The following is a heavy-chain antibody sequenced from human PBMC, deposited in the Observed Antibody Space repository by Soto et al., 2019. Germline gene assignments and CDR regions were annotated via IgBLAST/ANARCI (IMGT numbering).Heavy chain of an antibody. D-gene: IGHD3-22*01. CDR3: AKDPIYYYDSRGYLDY. V-gene: IGHV3-30*18. CDR1: GFTFSSYG. CDR2: ISYDGSNK. J-gene: IGHJ4*02. Sequence: GGSLRLSCAASGFTFSSYGMHWVRQAPGKGLEWVAVISYDGSNKYCADSVKGRFTISRDNSKNTLYLQMNSLRAEDTAVYYCAKDPIYYYDSRGYLDYWCQATLVTVSS.